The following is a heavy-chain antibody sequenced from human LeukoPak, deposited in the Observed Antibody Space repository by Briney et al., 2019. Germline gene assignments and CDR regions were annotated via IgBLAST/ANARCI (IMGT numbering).Heavy chain of an antibody. CDR2: ISSNGGST. CDR3: ARSRSYGAADY. Sequence: GGSLRLSCAASGFTFSSYAMHWVRQAPGKGLEYVSAISSNGGSTYYANSVKGRFTISRDNSKNTLYLQMGSLRAEDMAVYYCARSRSYGAADYWGQGTLVTVSS. V-gene: IGHV3-64*01. CDR1: GFTFSSYA. D-gene: IGHD1-26*01. J-gene: IGHJ4*02.